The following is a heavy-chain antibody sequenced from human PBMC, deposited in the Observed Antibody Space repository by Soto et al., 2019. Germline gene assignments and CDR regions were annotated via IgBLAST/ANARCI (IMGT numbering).Heavy chain of an antibody. V-gene: IGHV4-30-4*01. CDR2: ISYSGRT. CDR3: ARGRGSGSYSGSVFDL. Sequence: SETLSLTCTVSGGSISSRDYFWSWIRQPPGKGLEWMGYISYSGRTFYNPSLKSRLTISIDTSKNQFSLKLSSVTAADTAVYYCARGRGSGSYSGSVFDLWGQGTLVTVSS. CDR1: GGSISSRDYF. J-gene: IGHJ4*02. D-gene: IGHD3-10*01.